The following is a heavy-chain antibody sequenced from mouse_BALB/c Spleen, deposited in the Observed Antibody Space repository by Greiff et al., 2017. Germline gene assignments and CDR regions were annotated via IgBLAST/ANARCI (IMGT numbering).Heavy chain of an antibody. CDR2: INPSTGYT. Sequence: QVHVKQSGAELAKPVASVKMSCKASGYTFTSYWMHWVKQRPGQGLEWIGYINPSTGYTEYNQKFKDKATLTADKSSSTAYMQLSSLTSEDSAVYYCARDDYYAMDYWGQGTSVTVSS. CDR1: GYTFTSYW. V-gene: IGHV1-7*01. J-gene: IGHJ4*01. CDR3: ARDDYYAMDY.